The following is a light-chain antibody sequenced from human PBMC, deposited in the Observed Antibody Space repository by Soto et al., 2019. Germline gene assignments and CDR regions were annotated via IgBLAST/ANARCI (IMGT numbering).Light chain of an antibody. J-gene: IGLJ1*01. V-gene: IGLV2-14*03. CDR3: SSYTTSNTRQIV. Sequence: QSVLTQRASVSGSPGQSSTISCTGTSSDVGGYNYVSWYQHHPGKAPKLIIYDVTNRPSGVSNPFSGSKSGNTASLTISGLQPEDEADYYCSSYTTSNTRQIVFGTGTKVTVL. CDR1: SSDVGGYNY. CDR2: DVT.